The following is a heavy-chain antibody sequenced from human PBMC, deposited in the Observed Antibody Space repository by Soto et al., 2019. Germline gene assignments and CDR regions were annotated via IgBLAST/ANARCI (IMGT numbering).Heavy chain of an antibody. Sequence: QVQLVQSGAEVKKPGASVKVSCQVSGYTFTGYYLHWARQAPGQGLEWMGWINPDNGAANYAQQFQGSVTMTRDTSISTVYLEFSSLRSDDTAVYFCARGEDYRWLFHYLAYWGQGALVTVSS. V-gene: IGHV1-2*02. CDR2: INPDNGAA. CDR3: ARGEDYRWLFHYLAY. D-gene: IGHD2-8*02. J-gene: IGHJ4*02. CDR1: GYTFTGYY.